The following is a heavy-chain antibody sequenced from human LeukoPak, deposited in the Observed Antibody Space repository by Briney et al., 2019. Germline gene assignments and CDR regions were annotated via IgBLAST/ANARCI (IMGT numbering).Heavy chain of an antibody. V-gene: IGHV1-18*01. CDR3: ARVSWGTMIVRRVDNYYYYYMDV. Sequence: GASVKVSCKASGYTFTSYGISWVRQAPGQGLEWMGWISAYNGNTNYAQKLQGRVTMTTDTSTSTAYMELRSLRSDDTAVYYCARVSWGTMIVRRVDNYYYYYMDVWGKGTTVTVSS. D-gene: IGHD3-22*01. J-gene: IGHJ6*03. CDR1: GYTFTSYG. CDR2: ISAYNGNT.